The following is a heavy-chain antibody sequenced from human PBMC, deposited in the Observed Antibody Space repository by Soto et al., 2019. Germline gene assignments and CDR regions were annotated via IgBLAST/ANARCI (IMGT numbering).Heavy chain of an antibody. CDR3: TKKAAGYMDV. V-gene: IGHV3-9*01. D-gene: IGHD6-25*01. Sequence: EVQLVESGGGLVQPGTSLRLSCAASGFTFGDYAMYWVRQAPGKGLEWVSGIYWNSGIIGYADSVKGRFTISRDNVKSLLYLHMNSLRDEDTALYYCTKKAAGYMDVWGKGTTVTVSS. CDR2: IYWNSGII. CDR1: GFTFGDYA. J-gene: IGHJ6*03.